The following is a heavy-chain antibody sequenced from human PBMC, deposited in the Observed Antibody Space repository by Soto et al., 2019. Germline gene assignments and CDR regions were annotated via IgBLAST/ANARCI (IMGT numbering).Heavy chain of an antibody. CDR2: INPNSGGT. CDR3: ARERVAAAGRYYYYYGMDV. V-gene: IGHV1-2*04. CDR1: GYTFTGYY. Sequence: GASVKVSCKASGYTFTGYYMHWVRQAPGQGLEWMGWINPNSGGTNYAQKFQGWVTMTRDTSISTAFMELSRLRSDDTAVYYCARERVAAAGRYYYYYGMDVWGQGTTVTVSS. D-gene: IGHD6-13*01. J-gene: IGHJ6*02.